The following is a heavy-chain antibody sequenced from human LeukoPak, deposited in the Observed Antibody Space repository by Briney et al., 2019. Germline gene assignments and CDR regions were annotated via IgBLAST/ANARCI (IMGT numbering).Heavy chain of an antibody. V-gene: IGHV3-53*01. Sequence: GGSLRLSCAASGFTVSSNYMSWVRQAPGKGLEWVSVIYSGGSTYYADSVKGRFTISRDNSKNTLYLQMNSLRAEDTAVYYCARESSGYYSFDYWGQGTLVTVSS. J-gene: IGHJ4*02. CDR3: ARESSGYYSFDY. CDR1: GFTVSSNY. D-gene: IGHD3-22*01. CDR2: IYSGGST.